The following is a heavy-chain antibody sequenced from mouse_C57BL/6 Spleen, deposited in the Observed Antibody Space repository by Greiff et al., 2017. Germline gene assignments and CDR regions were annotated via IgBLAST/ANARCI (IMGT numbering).Heavy chain of an antibody. CDR3: ANYYGDYAMDY. CDR2: ISSVSSAI. Sequence: EVQRVESGGGLVKPGGSLKLSCAASGFTFSDYGMHWVRQAPEKGLEWVAYISSVSSAIYYADKVKGRFTISRDNATNTLFLQMTSLRSEDTAMYYCANYYGDYAMDYWGQGTSVTVSS. D-gene: IGHD1-1*01. CDR1: GFTFSDYG. V-gene: IGHV5-17*01. J-gene: IGHJ4*01.